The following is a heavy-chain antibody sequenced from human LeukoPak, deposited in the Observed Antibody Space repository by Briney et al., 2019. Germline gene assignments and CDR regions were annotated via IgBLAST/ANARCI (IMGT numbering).Heavy chain of an antibody. Sequence: SETLSLTCAVYGGSFSGYYWSWIRQPPGKGLEWIGEINHSGSTNYNPSLKSRVTISVDTSKNQFSLKLSSVTAADTAVYYCARGPSDYSDYSGWFDPWGQGTLVTVSS. CDR2: INHSGST. CDR1: GGSFSGYY. V-gene: IGHV4-34*01. CDR3: ARGPSDYSDYSGWFDP. D-gene: IGHD4-11*01. J-gene: IGHJ5*02.